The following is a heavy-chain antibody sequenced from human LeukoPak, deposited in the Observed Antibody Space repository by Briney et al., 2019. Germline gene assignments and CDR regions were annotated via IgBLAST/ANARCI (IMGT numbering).Heavy chain of an antibody. J-gene: IGHJ4*02. Sequence: PQTLSLTCTVSGGSISSGDYYWSWIRQPPGKGLEWIGYIYYSGSTYYKPSLTSRVTISVDTSKNQFSLKLSSVTAADTAVYYCARARYSYGSNFDYWGQGTVDTVSS. V-gene: IGHV4-30-4*01. CDR3: ARARYSYGSNFDY. CDR2: IYYSGST. CDR1: GGSISSGDYY. D-gene: IGHD5-18*01.